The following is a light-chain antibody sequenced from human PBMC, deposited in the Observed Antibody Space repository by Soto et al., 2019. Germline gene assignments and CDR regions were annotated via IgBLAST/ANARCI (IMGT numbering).Light chain of an antibody. V-gene: IGKV3-15*01. CDR3: QQYNNWPRT. J-gene: IGKJ1*01. CDR1: QSVSNN. Sequence: EIVMTHAPALLSVSPGERATLSCTASQSVSNNLAWYQEKPGPAPRLLIYGPSTRATGIPARFSGSGSGTEFTLDISILQSEDFAIYYCQQYNNWPRTFGRGTKVEVK. CDR2: GPS.